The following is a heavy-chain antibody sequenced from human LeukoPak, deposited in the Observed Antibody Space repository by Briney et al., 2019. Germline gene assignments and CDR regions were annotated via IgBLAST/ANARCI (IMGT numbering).Heavy chain of an antibody. V-gene: IGHV4-59*12. CDR2: IYYSGST. CDR3: ARDAWDSSGYSDY. CDR1: NGSISSYY. Sequence: SETLSLTCTVSNGSISSYYWSWIRQPPGKGLEWIGYIYYSGSTTYNPSLKSRVTISVDTSKNQFSLKLSSVTAADTAVYYCARDAWDSSGYSDYWGQGTLVTVSS. D-gene: IGHD3-22*01. J-gene: IGHJ4*02.